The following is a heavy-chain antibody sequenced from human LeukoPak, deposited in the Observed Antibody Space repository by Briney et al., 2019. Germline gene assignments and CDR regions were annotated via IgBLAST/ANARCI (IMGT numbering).Heavy chain of an antibody. Sequence: GGSLRLSCAASGFTFSSYEMNWVRQAPGKGLEWVSSISTSSSYIYYADSVKGRFTISRDNAKNSVYLQMNSLRVEDTAFYYCAKGSGTLDNWLDPWGQGTLVTVSS. CDR1: GFTFSSYE. CDR3: AKGSGTLDNWLDP. CDR2: ISTSSSYI. J-gene: IGHJ5*02. D-gene: IGHD1-26*01. V-gene: IGHV3-21*04.